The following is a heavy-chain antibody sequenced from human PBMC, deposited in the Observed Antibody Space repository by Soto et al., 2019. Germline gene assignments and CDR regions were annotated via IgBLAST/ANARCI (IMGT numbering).Heavy chain of an antibody. CDR2: IYWDDDK. CDR1: GFSLHTSGVG. D-gene: IGHD1-26*01. J-gene: IGHJ4*02. Sequence: QITLRESGPTRVIPTQTLSLTCSFSGFSLHTSGVGVGWIRQPPGKALEWLAIIYWDDDKRYSPSLKSRLSITKDTSENQVVLTMTNMDPVDTATYYCAYRALYSGSYWDGGYFDSWGQGTLITVSS. V-gene: IGHV2-5*02. CDR3: AYRALYSGSYWDGGYFDS.